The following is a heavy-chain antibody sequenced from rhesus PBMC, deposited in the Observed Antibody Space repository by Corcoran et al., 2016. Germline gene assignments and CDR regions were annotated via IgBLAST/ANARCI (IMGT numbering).Heavy chain of an antibody. V-gene: IGHV4-73*01. J-gene: IGHJ4*01. Sequence: QVKLQQWGEGLVKPSETLSLTCAVYGGSISGYYWSWIRQPPWKGLEWVWNIDGNNASPNYSPPLTNRLPISKATSKNQFSLKLSSVTAADPAVYYCARGPQFGFDYWGQGILVTVSS. CDR1: GGSISGYY. CDR2: IDGNNASP. D-gene: IGHD3-3*01. CDR3: ARGPQFGFDY.